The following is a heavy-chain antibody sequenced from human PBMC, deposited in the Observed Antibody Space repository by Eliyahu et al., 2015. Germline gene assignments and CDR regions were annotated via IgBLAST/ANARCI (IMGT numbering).Heavy chain of an antibody. D-gene: IGHD4-23*01. J-gene: IGHJ1*01. CDR1: GGSISSSSYY. CDR3: ARTLDYGGNSYFQH. V-gene: IGHV4-39*01. CDR2: IYYSGST. Sequence: QLQLQESGPGLVKPSETLSLTCTVSGGSISSSSYYWGWIRQPPGKGLEWIGSIYYSGSTYYNPSLKSRVTISVDTSKNQFSLKLSSVTAADTAVYYCARTLDYGGNSYFQHWGQGTLVTVSS.